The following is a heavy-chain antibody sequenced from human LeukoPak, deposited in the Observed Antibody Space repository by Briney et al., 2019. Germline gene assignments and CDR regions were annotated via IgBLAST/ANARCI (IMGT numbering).Heavy chain of an antibody. CDR3: ARARVYSTSSAPKGFDF. CDR2: IYPADSDT. Sequence: GESLKISCKGSAYHFTTYWIAWVRQMPGKGLEWMGIIYPADSDTRYSPSFQGQVTISADKSISTAYLQWSSLKASDTAMYYCARARVYSTSSAPKGFDFWGQGTLVTVSS. CDR1: AYHFTTYW. D-gene: IGHD6-6*01. V-gene: IGHV5-51*01. J-gene: IGHJ4*02.